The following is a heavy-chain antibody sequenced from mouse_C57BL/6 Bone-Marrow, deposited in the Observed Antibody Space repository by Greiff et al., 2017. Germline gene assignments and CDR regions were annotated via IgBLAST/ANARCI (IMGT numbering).Heavy chain of an antibody. V-gene: IGHV14-4*01. D-gene: IGHD2-2*01. J-gene: IGHJ4*01. CDR3: TTKVTGGYYAMDY. CDR1: GFNIKDDY. CDR2: IDPENGDT. Sequence: LVESGAELVRPGASVKLSCTASGFNIKDDYMHWVKQRPEQGLEWIGWIDPENGDTEYASKFQGKATITADTSSNTAYLQLSSLTSEDTAVYYCTTKVTGGYYAMDYWGQGTSVTVSS.